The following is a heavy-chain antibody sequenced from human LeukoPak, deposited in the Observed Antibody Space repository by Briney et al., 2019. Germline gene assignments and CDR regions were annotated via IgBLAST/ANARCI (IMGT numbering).Heavy chain of an antibody. D-gene: IGHD3-9*01. CDR2: TYYRSKWYN. CDR3: SRDRSDWFDFDY. Sequence: SQTLSLTCALSGDSVSSNSVAWNWIRQSPSRGLEWLGRTYYRSKWYNDYAVSVKSRITINPDTSKNQFSLLLNSVTPEDTAVYYCSRDRSDWFDFDYWGQGTLVTVSS. V-gene: IGHV6-1*01. J-gene: IGHJ4*02. CDR1: GDSVSSNSVA.